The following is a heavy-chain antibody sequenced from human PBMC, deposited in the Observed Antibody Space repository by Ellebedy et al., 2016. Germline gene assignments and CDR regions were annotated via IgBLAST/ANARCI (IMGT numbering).Heavy chain of an antibody. CDR3: ARGSIAVAVNWFDP. CDR1: GGSISSSSYY. D-gene: IGHD6-19*01. V-gene: IGHV4-39*07. J-gene: IGHJ5*02. Sequence: SETLSLTXTVSGGSISSSSYYWGWIRQPPGKGLEWIGSIYYSGSTYYNPSLKSRVTISVDTSKNQFSLKLSSVTAADTAVYYCARGSIAVAVNWFDPWGQGTLVTVSS. CDR2: IYYSGST.